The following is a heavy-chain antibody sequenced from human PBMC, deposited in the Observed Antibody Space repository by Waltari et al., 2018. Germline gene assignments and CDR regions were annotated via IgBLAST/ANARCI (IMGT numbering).Heavy chain of an antibody. CDR1: GFTVSSNS. D-gene: IGHD4-4*01. V-gene: IGHV3-53*01. Sequence: EVQLVESGGGLIQPGGSLRLSCAASGFTVSSNSMSWVRQAPGKGLEWVSVIYSGGSTYYADSVKGRFTISRDNSKNTLYLQMNSLRAEDTAVYYCARDRAGNFVFDYWGQGTLVTVSS. J-gene: IGHJ4*02. CDR3: ARDRAGNFVFDY. CDR2: IYSGGST.